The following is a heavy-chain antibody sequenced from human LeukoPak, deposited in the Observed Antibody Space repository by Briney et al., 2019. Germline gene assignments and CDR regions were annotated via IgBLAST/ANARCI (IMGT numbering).Heavy chain of an antibody. D-gene: IGHD6-13*01. Sequence: GGSLRLSCAASGFTFSNYDIHWVRQATGKGLEWVSSINTVGDTFYPDSVKGRFTISRENAKNSLYLQMNSLRAGDTAVYYCARESHSEGAFDIWGQGTMVTVSS. CDR1: GFTFSNYD. J-gene: IGHJ3*02. CDR2: INTVGDT. V-gene: IGHV3-13*01. CDR3: ARESHSEGAFDI.